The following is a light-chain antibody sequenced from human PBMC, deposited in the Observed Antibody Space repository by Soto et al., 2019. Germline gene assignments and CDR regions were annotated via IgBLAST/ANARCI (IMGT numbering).Light chain of an antibody. CDR1: QSVSNN. J-gene: IGKJ1*01. CDR2: GAS. V-gene: IGKV3-15*01. Sequence: KVRTQSPATLSVSPGESATLSCRGSQSVSNNLTLYQLIPGQPPRLLIYGASTRATSVPGRFSGSGSGTECTITIGCLQAEDFAGYYCQQYNDWWTFCQGTKVDIK. CDR3: QQYNDWWT.